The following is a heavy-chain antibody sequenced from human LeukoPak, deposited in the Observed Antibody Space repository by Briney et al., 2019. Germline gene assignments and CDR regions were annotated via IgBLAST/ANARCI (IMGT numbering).Heavy chain of an antibody. D-gene: IGHD3-9*01. Sequence: GGSLRLSCAASGFTFSSYAMSWVRQAPGKGLEWVSAISGSGGSTYYADSVKGRFTISRDNSKNTLYLQMNSLRAEDTAVYYCAKGPHYDILTGYYRSSFDYWGQGTLSPSPQ. V-gene: IGHV3-23*01. CDR3: AKGPHYDILTGYYRSSFDY. J-gene: IGHJ4*02. CDR1: GFTFSSYA. CDR2: ISGSGGST.